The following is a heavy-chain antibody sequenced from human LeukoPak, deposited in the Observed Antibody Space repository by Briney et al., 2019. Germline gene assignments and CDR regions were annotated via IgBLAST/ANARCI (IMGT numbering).Heavy chain of an antibody. CDR3: ARVLRQLVRDMEGGWFDP. V-gene: IGHV1-18*01. D-gene: IGHD6-6*01. J-gene: IGHJ5*02. CDR2: ISAYNGNT. Sequence: ASVKVSCKASGYTFSSYDISWVRQAPGQGLEWMGRISAYNGNTNYAQKLQGRVTMTTDTSTSTAYMELRSLRSDDTAVYYCARVLRQLVRDMEGGWFDPWGQGTLVTVSS. CDR1: GYTFSSYD.